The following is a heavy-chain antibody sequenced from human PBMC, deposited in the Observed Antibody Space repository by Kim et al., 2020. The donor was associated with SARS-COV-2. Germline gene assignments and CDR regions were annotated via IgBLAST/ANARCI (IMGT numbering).Heavy chain of an antibody. CDR3: ARGVGYQTKHLSHFDY. CDR2: ISYDGSNK. J-gene: IGHJ4*01. Sequence: GGSLRLSCAASGFTFSSYAMHWVRQAPGKGLEWVAVISYDGSNKYYADSVKGRFTISRDNSKNTLYLQMNSLRAEDTAVYYCARGVGYQTKHLSHFDYW. D-gene: IGHD2-2*01. V-gene: IGHV3-30-3*01. CDR1: GFTFSSYA.